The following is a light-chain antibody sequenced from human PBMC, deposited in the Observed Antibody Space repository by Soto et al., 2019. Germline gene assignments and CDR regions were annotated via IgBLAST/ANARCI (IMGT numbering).Light chain of an antibody. J-gene: IGKJ2*01. V-gene: IGKV3-11*01. Sequence: EIVLTQSPATLSLSPGERATLSCRASQSVSSYLAWYQQKPGQAPRLLIYDASNMPTGIPARFSGSGSGTYFTLTISSLEPEDFAVYYCQQRSNWPGTFGQGTKLEIK. CDR2: DAS. CDR3: QQRSNWPGT. CDR1: QSVSSY.